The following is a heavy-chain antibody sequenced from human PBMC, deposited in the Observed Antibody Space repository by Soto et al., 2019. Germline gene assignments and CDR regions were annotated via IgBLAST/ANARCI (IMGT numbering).Heavy chain of an antibody. CDR1: GCTFSSYA. D-gene: IGHD5-12*01. CDR3: ARGTEATIPYYYYYGMDV. CDR2: IIPIFGTA. V-gene: IGHV1-69*13. J-gene: IGHJ6*02. Sequence: ASVKGSCKASGCTFSSYAISWGRQAPGQGLEWMGGIIPIFGTANYAQKFQGRVTITADESTSTAYMELSSLRSEDTAVYYCARGTEATIPYYYYYGMDVWGQGTTVTVSS.